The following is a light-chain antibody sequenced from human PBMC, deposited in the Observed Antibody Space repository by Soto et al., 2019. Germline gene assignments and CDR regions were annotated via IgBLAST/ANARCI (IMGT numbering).Light chain of an antibody. CDR3: QVWETSSGHQAI. CDR2: YDS. V-gene: IGLV3-21*01. J-gene: IGLJ2*01. Sequence: SYELTQPPSVSVAPGKTATITCGGNSIGSKSVHWYQQIPGQAPVLVISYDSDRPSGIPERFSGSNSGNTATLTISRVEPGDEADYYCQVWETSSGHQAIFGAGTQLTVL. CDR1: SIGSKS.